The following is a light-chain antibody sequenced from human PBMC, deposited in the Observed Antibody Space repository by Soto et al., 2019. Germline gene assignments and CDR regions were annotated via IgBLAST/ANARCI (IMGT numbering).Light chain of an antibody. Sequence: EIVLTQSPATLSLSQGERDTLSCRASQTVSSSLAWYQQKPGQAPRLLIYEVSNRATGIPARFSGSGSGADFTLTISSLEPGDFALYYCQQHINWPLTFGGGTKV. V-gene: IGKV3-11*01. CDR1: QTVSSS. J-gene: IGKJ4*01. CDR3: QQHINWPLT. CDR2: EVS.